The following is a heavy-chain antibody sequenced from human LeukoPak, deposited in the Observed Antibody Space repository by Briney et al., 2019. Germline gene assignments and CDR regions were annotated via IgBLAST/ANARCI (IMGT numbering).Heavy chain of an antibody. CDR2: INHSGST. V-gene: IGHV4-34*01. D-gene: IGHD2-2*02. CDR1: GGSFSGYY. Sequence: PSETLSLTCAVYGGSFSGYYWSWIRQPPGKGLEWIGEINHSGSTNYNPSLKSRVTISVDTSKNQFSLKLSSVTAADTAVYYCARNPAKLYCSSTSCYTYYYYYGMDVWGQGTTVTVSS. J-gene: IGHJ6*02. CDR3: ARNPAKLYCSSTSCYTYYYYYGMDV.